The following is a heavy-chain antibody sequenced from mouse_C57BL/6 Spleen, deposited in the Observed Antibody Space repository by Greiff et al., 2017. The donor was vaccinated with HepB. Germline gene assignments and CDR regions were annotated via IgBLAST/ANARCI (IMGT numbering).Heavy chain of an antibody. CDR1: GYTFTSYW. V-gene: IGHV1-50*01. Sequence: QVQLQQSGAELVKPGASVKLSCKASGYTFTSYWMQWVKQRPGQGLEWIGEIDPSDSYTNYNQKFKGKATLTVDTSSSTAYMQLSSLTSEDSAVYYCARRGYGRDYAMDYWGQGTSVTVSS. CDR2: IDPSDSYT. D-gene: IGHD1-1*01. CDR3: ARRGYGRDYAMDY. J-gene: IGHJ4*01.